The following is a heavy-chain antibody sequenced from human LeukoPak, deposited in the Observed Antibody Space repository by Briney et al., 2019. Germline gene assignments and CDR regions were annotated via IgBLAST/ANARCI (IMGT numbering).Heavy chain of an antibody. CDR2: ISWNSGSI. J-gene: IGHJ4*02. CDR3: AKVELRYSDWSPPIH. CDR1: GFTFDDYA. V-gene: IGHV3-9*01. Sequence: GGSLRLSCAASGFTFDDYAMHWVRQAPGKGLEWVSGISWNSGSIGYADSVKGRFTISRDNAKNSLYLQMNSLRAEDTALYYCAKVELRYSDWSPPIHWGQGTLVTVSS. D-gene: IGHD3-9*01.